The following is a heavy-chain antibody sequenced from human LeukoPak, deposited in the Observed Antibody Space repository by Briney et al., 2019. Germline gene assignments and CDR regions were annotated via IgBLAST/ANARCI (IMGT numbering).Heavy chain of an antibody. CDR2: IYYSGST. J-gene: IGHJ3*02. Sequence: SETLSLTCTVSGVSISSSSYYWGWIRQPPGKRLEWIGSIYYSGSTYYNPSLKSRVTISVDTSKNHFSLKLSSVTAADTAVYYCARQRQGYCTNGICPGTFDIWGQGTMVTVSS. V-gene: IGHV4-39*01. CDR3: ARQRQGYCTNGICPGTFDI. D-gene: IGHD2-8*01. CDR1: GVSISSSSYY.